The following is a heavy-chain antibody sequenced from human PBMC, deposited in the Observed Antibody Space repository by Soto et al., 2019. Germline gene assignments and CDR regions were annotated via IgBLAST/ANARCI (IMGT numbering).Heavy chain of an antibody. CDR1: GGSIGSPHDY. Sequence: SETLSLTCTVSGGSIGSPHDYWGWIRQSPGRGLEWIASIYHSGSSYYNPSLKSRITISVDTSKNQFSLNLTSVTAADTAVYYCAKHGLTAYMAYYFDLWGRGTLVTVSS. CDR2: IYHSGSS. D-gene: IGHD3-16*01. J-gene: IGHJ4*02. V-gene: IGHV4-39*01. CDR3: AKHGLTAYMAYYFDL.